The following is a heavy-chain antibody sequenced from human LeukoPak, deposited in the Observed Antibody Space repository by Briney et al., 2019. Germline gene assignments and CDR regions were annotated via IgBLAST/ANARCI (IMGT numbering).Heavy chain of an antibody. CDR2: IYYSGST. J-gene: IGHJ3*02. D-gene: IGHD1-7*01. Sequence: SETLSLTCTVSGGSISSSSYYWGWIRQPPGKGLEWIGSIYYSGSTYYNPSLKSRVTISVDTSKNQFSLKLSSVTAADTAVYYCARHPLTGITGVAFDIWGQGTMVTVSS. CDR3: ARHPLTGITGVAFDI. V-gene: IGHV4-39*01. CDR1: GGSISSSSYY.